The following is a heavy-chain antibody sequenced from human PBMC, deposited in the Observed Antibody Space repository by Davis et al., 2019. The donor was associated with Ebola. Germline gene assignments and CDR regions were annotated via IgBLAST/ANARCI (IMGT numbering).Heavy chain of an antibody. J-gene: IGHJ4*02. V-gene: IGHV3-53*05. CDR2: MYAVGNT. D-gene: IGHD3-22*01. CDR1: GFSVSANY. Sequence: GGSLRLSCAASGFSVSANYMIWVRQAPGKGLEWVSLMYAVGNTFYADSVKGRFTISRDNSKNTLYLQMNSLRGEDTAVYHCAKDVEDSSGYYEDYFDDWGQGTLVTVSS. CDR3: AKDVEDSSGYYEDYFDD.